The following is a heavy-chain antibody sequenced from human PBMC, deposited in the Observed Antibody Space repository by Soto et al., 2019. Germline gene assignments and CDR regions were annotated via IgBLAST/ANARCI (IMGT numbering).Heavy chain of an antibody. CDR2: IYWDDDT. CDR1: GFSLSTSGLG. CDR3: AQILPGTTFEP. D-gene: IGHD1-7*01. Sequence: SGPTLVNPTQPLTLTCTFSGFSLSTSGLGVGWIRQPPGKALECLALIYWDDDTRYSPSLKSRLTITKETSKHQVVLTMTNMEAVDTATYYCAQILPGTTFEPWGQGTLVTVSA. V-gene: IGHV2-5*02. J-gene: IGHJ5*02.